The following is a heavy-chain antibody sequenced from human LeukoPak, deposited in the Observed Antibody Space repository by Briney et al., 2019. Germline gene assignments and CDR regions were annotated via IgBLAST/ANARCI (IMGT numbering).Heavy chain of an antibody. CDR1: GYTGIELS. CDR3: ATHTIVGVVTYGFPI. D-gene: IGHD3-3*01. V-gene: IGHV1-24*01. J-gene: IGHJ3*02. Sequence: ASVKVSCKLSGYTGIELSMNWVRQAPGKGLEWLGGFVTEDAETVYAQKFQGRVTMTEDTSTDTAYMELSRLTSEDTAVYYCATHTIVGVVTYGFPIWGRGTLVTVSS. CDR2: FVTEDAET.